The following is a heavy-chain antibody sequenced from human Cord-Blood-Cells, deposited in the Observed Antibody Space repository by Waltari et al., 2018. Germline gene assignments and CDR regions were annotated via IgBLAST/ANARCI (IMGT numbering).Heavy chain of an antibody. CDR1: GGSISSSY. V-gene: IGHV4-59*08. Sequence: QVQLQESGPGLVKPSETLSLTCTVSGGSISSSYWSWLRQPPGKGLEWIGYIYYSGSTNYNPSLKSRVTISVDTSKNQFSLKLSSVTAADTAVYYCARLGYCSGGSCYTHGAFDIWGQGTMVTVSS. D-gene: IGHD2-15*01. CDR3: ARLGYCSGGSCYTHGAFDI. J-gene: IGHJ3*02. CDR2: IYYSGST.